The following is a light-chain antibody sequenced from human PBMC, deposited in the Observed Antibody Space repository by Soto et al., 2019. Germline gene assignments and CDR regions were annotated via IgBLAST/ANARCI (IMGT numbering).Light chain of an antibody. CDR1: QSITTY. CDR3: QQIYSAPLT. Sequence: DIQMTQSPSSLSACVGDRVTITCRASQSITTYLDWYRQKPGKAPKLLIYAASSLQSGVPSRFSGSGSETEFTLSISSLQPEDFATYFCQQIYSAPLTFGGGTKVDIK. V-gene: IGKV1-39*01. CDR2: AAS. J-gene: IGKJ4*01.